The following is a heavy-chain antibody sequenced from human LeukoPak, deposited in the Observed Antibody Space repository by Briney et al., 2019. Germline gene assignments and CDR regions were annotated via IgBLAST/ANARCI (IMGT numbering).Heavy chain of an antibody. D-gene: IGHD1-26*01. CDR3: ARESGSYHGNDY. V-gene: IGHV1-2*06. J-gene: IGHJ4*02. CDR1: GYTLTGYY. CDR2: INPNNGGT. Sequence: ASVKVSCKASGYTLTGYYMHWVRQATGQGLEWMGRINPNNGGTNCAQKFQGRVTMTGDTSISTAYMELNSLRSDDTAMYYCARESGSYHGNDYWGQGTLVTVSS.